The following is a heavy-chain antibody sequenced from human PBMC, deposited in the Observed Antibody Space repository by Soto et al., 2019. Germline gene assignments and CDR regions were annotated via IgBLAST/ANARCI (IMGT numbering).Heavy chain of an antibody. CDR2: INHSGST. D-gene: IGHD2-8*01. V-gene: IGHV4-34*01. CDR1: GGSFSGYY. J-gene: IGHJ3*02. CDR3: ARGRSIVPMVYAINDASDM. Sequence: SETLSLTCAVYGGSFSGYYWSWIRQPPGKGLEWIGEINHSGSTNYNPSLKSRVTISVDTSKNQFSLKLSSVTAADTAVYYCARGRSIVPMVYAINDASDMWRQGTMDTV.